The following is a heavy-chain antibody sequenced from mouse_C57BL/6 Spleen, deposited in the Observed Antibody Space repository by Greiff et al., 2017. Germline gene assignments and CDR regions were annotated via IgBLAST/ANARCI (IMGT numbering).Heavy chain of an antibody. D-gene: IGHD2-10*02. V-gene: IGHV2-2*01. CDR3: ARNNLEYYFDY. CDR2: IWSGGST. CDR1: GFSLTSYG. J-gene: IGHJ2*01. Sequence: QVQLQQSGPGLVQPSQSLSITCTVSGFSLTSYGVHWVRQSPGKGLEWLGVIWSGGSTDYKAAFISRLSISKDNSKSQVFFKMNSLQAEDTAIYYCARNNLEYYFDYWGQGTTLTVSS.